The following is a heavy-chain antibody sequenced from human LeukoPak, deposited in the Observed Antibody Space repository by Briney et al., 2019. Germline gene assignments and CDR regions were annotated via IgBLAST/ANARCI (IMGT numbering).Heavy chain of an antibody. CDR3: ARALPAQYYGSGSYYPALNGRRWFDP. D-gene: IGHD3-10*01. Sequence: SETLSLTCAVSGGSFSGYYWSWIRQPPGKGLEWIGEINHSGSTHYTPSLKSRVTISVDTTKNQFSLKLSSVTAADTAVYYCARALPAQYYGSGSYYPALNGRRWFDPWGQGTLVTVSS. V-gene: IGHV4-34*01. CDR2: INHSGST. CDR1: GGSFSGYY. J-gene: IGHJ5*02.